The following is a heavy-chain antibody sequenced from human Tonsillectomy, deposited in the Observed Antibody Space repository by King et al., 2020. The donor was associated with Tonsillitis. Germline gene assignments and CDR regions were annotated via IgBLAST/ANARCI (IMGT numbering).Heavy chain of an antibody. Sequence: VQLVESGGGVVLPGRSLRLSCAASGFTFSSYGMHWVRQAPGKGLEWVAVIWYDGSNKYYADSVKGRFTISRDNSKNTLYLQMNSLRAEDTAVYYCARVAGYYDSWFDPWGQGTLVTVSS. CDR2: IWYDGSNK. J-gene: IGHJ5*02. V-gene: IGHV3-33*01. D-gene: IGHD3-22*01. CDR3: ARVAGYYDSWFDP. CDR1: GFTFSSYG.